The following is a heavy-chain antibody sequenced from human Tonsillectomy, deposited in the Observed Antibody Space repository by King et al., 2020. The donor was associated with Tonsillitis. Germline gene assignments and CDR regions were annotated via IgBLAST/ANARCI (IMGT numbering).Heavy chain of an antibody. CDR3: ARDALQLAGISDY. J-gene: IGHJ4*02. V-gene: IGHV1-2*02. D-gene: IGHD5-24*01. CDR1: GYTFTGYY. Sequence: QLVQSGAEVKKPGASVKVSCKASGYTFTGYYMHWVRQAPGQGLEWMGWINPNSGGTNYVQKLQGRVTTTRDTSISTAYMELSRLRSDDTAVYYCARDALQLAGISDYWGQGTLVTVSS. CDR2: INPNSGGT.